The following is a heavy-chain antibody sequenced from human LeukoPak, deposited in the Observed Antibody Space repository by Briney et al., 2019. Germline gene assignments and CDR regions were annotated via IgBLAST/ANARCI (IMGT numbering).Heavy chain of an antibody. Sequence: GGSLRLSCAASGFTFSSYWMSWVRQTPGKGLEWVANIKQDGSEKYYVDSVKGRFAISRDNSKKTLYLQMNGLRAEDTAVYYCAKGGVSDRGSWYGDYFDYWGQGTLVTVSS. CDR1: GFTFSSYW. CDR2: IKQDGSEK. V-gene: IGHV3-7*04. J-gene: IGHJ4*02. CDR3: AKGGVSDRGSWYGDYFDY. D-gene: IGHD6-13*01.